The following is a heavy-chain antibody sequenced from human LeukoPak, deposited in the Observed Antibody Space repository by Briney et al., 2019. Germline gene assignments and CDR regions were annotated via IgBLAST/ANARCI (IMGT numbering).Heavy chain of an antibody. V-gene: IGHV3-48*01. Sequence: GGSLRLSCAASGFTFSSYSMNWFRQAPAKGLEWVSYISSSSSTIYYADSVKGRFTISRDNAKNSLYLQMNSLRAEDTAVYYCARRKRFFGAFDIWGQGTMVTVSS. CDR3: ARRKRFFGAFDI. J-gene: IGHJ3*02. D-gene: IGHD3-3*01. CDR1: GFTFSSYS. CDR2: ISSSSSTI.